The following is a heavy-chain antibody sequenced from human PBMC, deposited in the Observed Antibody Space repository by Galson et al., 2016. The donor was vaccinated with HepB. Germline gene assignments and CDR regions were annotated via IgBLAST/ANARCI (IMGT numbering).Heavy chain of an antibody. D-gene: IGHD1-1*01. J-gene: IGHJ5*02. CDR1: GFTFSSYW. V-gene: IGHV3-7*03. Sequence: SLRLSCAASGFTFSSYWMNWVRQAPGKGLEWVGNIKHDGSEKYYGDSVEGRFTISRDDAKNSMYLQMNSLRVDDTAVYYCARGRTAAPVHRAILDAWGQGTLVTVSA. CDR3: ARGRTAAPVHRAILDA. CDR2: IKHDGSEK.